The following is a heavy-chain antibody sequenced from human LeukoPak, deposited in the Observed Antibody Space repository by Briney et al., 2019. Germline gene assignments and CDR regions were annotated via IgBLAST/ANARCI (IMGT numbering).Heavy chain of an antibody. CDR3: ARETGTAWFDP. Sequence: GGSLRLSCAASGFNLTNYGMHWVRQAPGKGLEWVAVLWYDGSDKYYADSVKGRFTISRDNAKNTLYLHMNSLRVEDTSVYYCARETGTAWFDPWGQGTLVTVSS. V-gene: IGHV3-33*01. D-gene: IGHD1-1*01. J-gene: IGHJ5*02. CDR1: GFNLTNYG. CDR2: LWYDGSDK.